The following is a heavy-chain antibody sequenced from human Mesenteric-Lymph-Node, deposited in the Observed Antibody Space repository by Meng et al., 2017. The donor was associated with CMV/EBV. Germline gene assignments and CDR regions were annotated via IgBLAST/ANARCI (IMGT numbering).Heavy chain of an antibody. J-gene: IGHJ4*02. CDR1: EFTFSNYR. Sequence: GESLKISCAAFEFTFSNYRMNWVRQAPGKGLEWVSYISSSGNIIYYADSVKGRFTISRDNAKNSLYLQMNSLRAEDTAVYYCARDAVVPAAIWGQGTLVTVSS. D-gene: IGHD2-2*02. CDR3: ARDAVVPAAI. CDR2: ISSSGNII. V-gene: IGHV3-48*04.